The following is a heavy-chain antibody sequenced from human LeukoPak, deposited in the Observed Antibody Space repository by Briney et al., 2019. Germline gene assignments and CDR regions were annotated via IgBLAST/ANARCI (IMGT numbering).Heavy chain of an antibody. CDR3: ARLRYYDSSGSLDY. J-gene: IGHJ4*02. V-gene: IGHV5-10-1*01. CDR1: GYSFTTYW. D-gene: IGHD3-22*01. CDR2: IDPSDSYT. Sequence: GESLKISCQGSGYSFTTYWIHWVRQMPGKGLEWRGGIDPSDSYTNYSPSFQGHVTMSVDKSISTAYLQWSSLKASDTAMYYCARLRYYDSSGSLDYWGQGTLVTVSS.